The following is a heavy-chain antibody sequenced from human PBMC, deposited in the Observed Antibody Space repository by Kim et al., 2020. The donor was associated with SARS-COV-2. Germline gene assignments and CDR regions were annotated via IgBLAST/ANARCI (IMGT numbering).Heavy chain of an antibody. CDR3: ARVGYDYVWGSYRDYYYYYGMGG. Sequence: GGSLRLSCAASGFTFSDYYMSWIRQAPGKGLEWVSYISSSSSYTNYADSVKGRFTISRDNAKNSLYLQMNSLRAEDTAVYYCARVGYDYVWGSYRDYYYYYGMGGWGQGTTVPGSS. D-gene: IGHD3-16*02. CDR1: GFTFSDYY. J-gene: IGHJ6*02. CDR2: ISSSSSYT. V-gene: IGHV3-11*05.